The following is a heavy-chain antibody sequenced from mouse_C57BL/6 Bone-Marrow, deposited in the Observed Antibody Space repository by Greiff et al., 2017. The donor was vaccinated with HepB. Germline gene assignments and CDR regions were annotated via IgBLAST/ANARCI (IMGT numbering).Heavy chain of an antibody. V-gene: IGHV1-26*01. D-gene: IGHD1-1*01. CDR3: ASPSYYYGSSYFDY. J-gene: IGHJ2*01. CDR2: INPNNGGT. CDR1: GYTFTDYY. Sequence: EVKLQQSGPELVKPGASVKISCKASGYTFTDYYMNWVKQSHGKSLEWIGDINPNNGGTSYNQKFKGKATLTVDKSSSTAYMELRSLTSEDSAVYYCASPSYYYGSSYFDYWGQGTTLTVSS.